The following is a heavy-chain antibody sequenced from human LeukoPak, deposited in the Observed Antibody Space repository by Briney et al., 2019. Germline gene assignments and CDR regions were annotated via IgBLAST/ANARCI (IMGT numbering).Heavy chain of an antibody. Sequence: GGSLRLSCAASAFTFRSFGMQWVRQAPGKGLEWVAFISSDGGDVYYADSVNGRFSISRDNFKATLYLQMNSLRPEDTAVYYCAKGQQGHMWLDNWGQGTLVIVSS. CDR1: AFTFRSFG. D-gene: IGHD6-13*01. J-gene: IGHJ4*02. V-gene: IGHV3-30*18. CDR2: ISSDGGDV. CDR3: AKGQQGHMWLDN.